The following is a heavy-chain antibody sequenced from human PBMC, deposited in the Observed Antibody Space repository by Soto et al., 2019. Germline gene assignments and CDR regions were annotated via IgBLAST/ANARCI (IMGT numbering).Heavy chain of an antibody. CDR1: GYTFTSYY. J-gene: IGHJ6*02. V-gene: IGHV1-46*01. CDR3: ARESYGSSSWYIGYYYGMDV. D-gene: IGHD6-13*01. CDR2: INPSGGST. Sequence: ASVKVSCKASGYTFTSYYMHWVRQAPGQGLEWMGIINPSGGSTSYAQKFQGGVTMTRDTSTSTVYMELSSLRSEDTAVYYCARESYGSSSWYIGYYYGMDVWGQGTTVTVSS.